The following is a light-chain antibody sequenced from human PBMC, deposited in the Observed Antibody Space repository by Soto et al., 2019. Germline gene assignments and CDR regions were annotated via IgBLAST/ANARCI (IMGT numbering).Light chain of an antibody. CDR3: MQGTHWPET. Sequence: DIVVTQSPLTLPVTPGETASISCRSSQSLLHSNGYNYLDWYLQKPGQSPQLLIYLGSNRASGVPDRFSGSGSGTDFTLKISRVEAEDVGVYYCMQGTHWPETFGQGTKVDIK. CDR2: LGS. CDR1: QSLLHSNGYNY. J-gene: IGKJ1*01. V-gene: IGKV2-28*01.